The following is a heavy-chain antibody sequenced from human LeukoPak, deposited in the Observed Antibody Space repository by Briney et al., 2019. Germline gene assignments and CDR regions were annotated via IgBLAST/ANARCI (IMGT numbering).Heavy chain of an antibody. D-gene: IGHD6-6*01. Sequence: GGSLRLSCAASGFTFSSYWMHWVRQGPGKGLVWVSRINSDGSSTRYADSVKGRFTISRDNAKNTLYLQMNSLRAEDTAVYYCARCLYSSSSGVYYYYYYMDVWGKGTTVTVSS. CDR3: ARCLYSSSSGVYYYYYYMDV. CDR1: GFTFSSYW. J-gene: IGHJ6*03. CDR2: INSDGSST. V-gene: IGHV3-74*01.